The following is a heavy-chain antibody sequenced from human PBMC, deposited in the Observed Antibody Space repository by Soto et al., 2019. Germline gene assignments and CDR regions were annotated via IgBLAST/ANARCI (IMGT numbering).Heavy chain of an antibody. V-gene: IGHV4-34*01. CDR3: ARGGETYYDFWSGFSPIDY. D-gene: IGHD3-3*01. Sequence: PSETLSLTCAVYGGSFSGYYWSWIRQPPGKGLEWIGEINHSGSTNYNPSLKSRVTISVDTSKSQFSLKLTSVTAADTAVYYCARGGETYYDFWSGFSPIDYWGQGALVTV. CDR2: INHSGST. CDR1: GGSFSGYY. J-gene: IGHJ4*02.